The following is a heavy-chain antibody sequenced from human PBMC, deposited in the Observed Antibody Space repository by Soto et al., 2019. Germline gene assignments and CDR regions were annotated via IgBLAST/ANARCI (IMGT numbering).Heavy chain of an antibody. CDR1: GYTFTSHG. CDR3: ARTPTYSRLGDH. Sequence: QVELVQSGGEVKKPGASVKVSCKASGYTFTSHGISWVRQAPGQGLEWVGWINPNNDNSVSAQKFQDRVTLSTDTSTSTVYMELRRLTSDDTAFNYCARTPTYSRLGDHWGQGTLVTVAS. CDR2: INPNNDNS. J-gene: IGHJ4*02. V-gene: IGHV1-18*04. D-gene: IGHD3-22*01.